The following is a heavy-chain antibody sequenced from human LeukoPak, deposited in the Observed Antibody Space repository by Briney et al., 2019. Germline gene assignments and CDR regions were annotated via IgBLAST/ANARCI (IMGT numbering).Heavy chain of an antibody. D-gene: IGHD3-16*01. Sequence: KPSETLSLTCTVSGGPVTSYYRSWIRQPAAKGLEWIGRIYTRGDTNYNPSLKSRVTMSVDTSKNQISLRLSSVTAADTAVYYCATGGTYWFDPWGQGTLVTVSS. V-gene: IGHV4-4*07. J-gene: IGHJ5*02. CDR2: IYTRGDT. CDR1: GGPVTSYY. CDR3: ATGGTYWFDP.